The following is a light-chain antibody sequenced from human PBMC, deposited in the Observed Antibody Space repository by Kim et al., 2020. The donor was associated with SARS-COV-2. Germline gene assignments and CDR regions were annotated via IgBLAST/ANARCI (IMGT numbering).Light chain of an antibody. CDR2: AAS. Sequence: DIQMTQPPSTLSASVGDRVNITCRTTQSISSQLNWYQQKPGRAPKLLISAASTLQGGVPSRFSGSGSETDFTLTISSLQPGDFATYFCQQSYITPFTVGPRTNVDIK. J-gene: IGKJ3*01. CDR3: QQSYITPFT. CDR1: QSISSQ. V-gene: IGKV1-39*01.